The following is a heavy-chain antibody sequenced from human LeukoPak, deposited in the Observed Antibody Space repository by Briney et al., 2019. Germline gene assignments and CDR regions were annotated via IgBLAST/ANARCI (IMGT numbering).Heavy chain of an antibody. Sequence: GGSLRLSCAASGFTFSSYAMHWVRQAPGKGLEWVAVISYDGSNKYYADSVKGRFTISRDNSKNTLYLQMYSLRAEDTAVYYCARGYQTGYSSSWYNWFDPWGQGTLVTVSS. CDR2: ISYDGSNK. J-gene: IGHJ5*02. CDR3: ARGYQTGYSSSWYNWFDP. D-gene: IGHD6-13*01. CDR1: GFTFSSYA. V-gene: IGHV3-30*04.